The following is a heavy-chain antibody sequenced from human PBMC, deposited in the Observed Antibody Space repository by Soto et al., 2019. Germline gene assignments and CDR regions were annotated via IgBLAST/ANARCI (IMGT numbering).Heavy chain of an antibody. CDR1: GASISTNHHN. CDR2: IHYRGDT. J-gene: IGHJ5*02. CDR3: ARLPTGYPNWFDP. V-gene: IGHV4-39*01. D-gene: IGHD3-9*01. Sequence: QVQLQGSGPGLVRPSETLSLTCTVSGASISTNHHNWAWVRQPPGKGLEWMGNIHYRGDTYFNPSLGSRLSMSVDTSKNQFSLKLTSVTAADTAVYYCARLPTGYPNWFDPWGQGTLLTVSS.